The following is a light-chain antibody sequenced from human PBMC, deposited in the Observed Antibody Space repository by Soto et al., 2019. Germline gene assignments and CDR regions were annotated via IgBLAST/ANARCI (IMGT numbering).Light chain of an antibody. Sequence: IQMTQSPSSLSASVGDRVTITCRASQRIGTYLNWYQQRPGRAPKLLIYPISTMQRGVPSRFSGSGSGTDFTLTISGLQSEDFATYYCQQSYSSPYTFGQGTKLEIK. CDR1: QRIGTY. J-gene: IGKJ2*01. CDR3: QQSYSSPYT. CDR2: PIS. V-gene: IGKV1-39*01.